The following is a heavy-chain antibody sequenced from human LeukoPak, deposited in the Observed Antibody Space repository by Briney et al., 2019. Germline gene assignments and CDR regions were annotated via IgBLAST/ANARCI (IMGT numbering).Heavy chain of an antibody. CDR3: AKRIGLDYYMDV. J-gene: IGHJ6*03. CDR2: ISGGGGTT. D-gene: IGHD2-21*01. Sequence: PGGSLRLSCTASGFTFSSYAMSWVRQAPGKGLEWVSTISGGGGTTYYADSVKGRFTISRDNSKNTLYLQMNSLRAEDTAVYYCAKRIGLDYYMDVWGKGTTVTVSS. V-gene: IGHV3-23*01. CDR1: GFTFSSYA.